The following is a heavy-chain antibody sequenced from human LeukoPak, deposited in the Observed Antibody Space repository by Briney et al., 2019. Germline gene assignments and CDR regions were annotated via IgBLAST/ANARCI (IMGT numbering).Heavy chain of an antibody. CDR1: GGSISRSSYY. Sequence: PSETLSLTCTVSGGSISRSSYYWGWIRQPPGKGLEWIGSFYYSGSTYYNPSLKSRVTMSVDTSKNQFSLKLSSVTAADTAMYYCARATVSRGYTYGPFDYWGQGTLVTVSS. CDR2: FYYSGST. D-gene: IGHD5-18*01. J-gene: IGHJ4*02. V-gene: IGHV4-39*07. CDR3: ARATVSRGYTYGPFDY.